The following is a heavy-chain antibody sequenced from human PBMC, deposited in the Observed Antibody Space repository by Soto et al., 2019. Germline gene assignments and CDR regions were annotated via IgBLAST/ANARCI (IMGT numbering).Heavy chain of an antibody. CDR3: ARGNLSFDFAS. V-gene: IGHV3-30*03. J-gene: IGHJ4*02. Sequence: VESGGDVVQPGRSLRLSCAASGFNFGFFGMHWVRQAPGKGLEWVAFISGDGINTHYADSVRGRFTLSRDYSKKTIYLQMDTLREDDTALYYCARGNLSFDFASWGQGTLVTVSS. CDR1: GFNFGFFG. D-gene: IGHD3-10*01. CDR2: ISGDGINT.